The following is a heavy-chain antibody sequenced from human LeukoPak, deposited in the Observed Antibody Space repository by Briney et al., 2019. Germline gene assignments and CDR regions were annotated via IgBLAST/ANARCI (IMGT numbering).Heavy chain of an antibody. D-gene: IGHD2-2*01. CDR1: GYTFTDYY. Sequence: ASVKVSCKAPGYTFTDYYMHWVRQAPGQGFEWMGWINPNDGDTNYAQKFQGRVTMTRDTSISTAHMEVSRLRSDDTAVYYCARANFLYCSSTTCLFDYWGQGTLVTVSS. CDR2: INPNDGDT. CDR3: ARANFLYCSSTTCLFDY. J-gene: IGHJ4*02. V-gene: IGHV1-2*02.